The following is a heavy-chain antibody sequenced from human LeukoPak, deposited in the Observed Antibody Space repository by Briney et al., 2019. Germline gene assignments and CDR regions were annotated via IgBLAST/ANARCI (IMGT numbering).Heavy chain of an antibody. J-gene: IGHJ4*02. V-gene: IGHV1-8*01. CDR1: GYTFASYD. CDR3: ARAYSSGWPYDY. CDR2: MNPNSGNT. D-gene: IGHD6-19*01. Sequence: ASVKVSCKASGYTFASYDINWVRQATGQGLEWMGWMNPNSGNTGYAQKFQGRVTMTRNTSIGTAYMELSSLRSEDTAVYYCARAYSSGWPYDYWGQGTLVTVSS.